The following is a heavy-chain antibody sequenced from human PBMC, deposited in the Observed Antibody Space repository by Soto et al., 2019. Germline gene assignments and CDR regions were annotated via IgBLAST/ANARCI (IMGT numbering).Heavy chain of an antibody. CDR2: IYWNDDK. CDR1: GFSLSTSGVG. Sequence: QITLKESGPTLVKPTQTLTLTCTFSGFSLSTSGVGVGWIRQPPGKALEGLALIYWNDDKRDRPSLKSRLTIAKDTSKNQVVLTVSNMDRVDTATYYCAHSGDARYLSPISSYWGQGTLVTVSS. V-gene: IGHV2-5*01. CDR3: AHSGDARYLSPISSY. D-gene: IGHD3-10*01. J-gene: IGHJ4*02.